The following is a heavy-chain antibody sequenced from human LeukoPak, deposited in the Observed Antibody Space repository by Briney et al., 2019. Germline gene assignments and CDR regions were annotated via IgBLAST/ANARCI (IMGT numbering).Heavy chain of an antibody. CDR3: ARLRISRISQDNYYGMDV. D-gene: IGHD2/OR15-2a*01. Sequence: QPGRSLRLSCAASGVTFNRHGMHWVRQAPGEGLEWVALIWYDGSNKKYADSVKGRFTISRDNSKNTLELQMNSLRAEDTAVYYNARLRISRISQDNYYGMDVWGQGTTVTVSS. V-gene: IGHV3-33*01. CDR2: IWYDGSNK. J-gene: IGHJ6*02. CDR1: GVTFNRHG.